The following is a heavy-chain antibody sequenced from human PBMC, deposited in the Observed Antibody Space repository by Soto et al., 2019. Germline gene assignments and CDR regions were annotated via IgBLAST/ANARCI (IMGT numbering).Heavy chain of an antibody. J-gene: IGHJ4*02. CDR3: ARGGGVTTTGDDY. Sequence: QLQLQESGSGLVKPSQTLSLTCAVSGGSINTATHSWSWIRQPPGKGLEWIGYIYHSGSTYYNPSIRSRVTISTAKSNNQFPLRLSSVTAADTAVYYCARGGGVTTTGDDYWGQGILVTVSS. CDR1: GGSINTATHS. V-gene: IGHV4-30-2*01. D-gene: IGHD4-4*01. CDR2: IYHSGST.